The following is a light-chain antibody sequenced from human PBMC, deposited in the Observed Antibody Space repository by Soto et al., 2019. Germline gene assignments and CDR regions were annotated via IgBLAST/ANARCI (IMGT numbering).Light chain of an antibody. CDR2: AAY. J-gene: IGKJ4*01. V-gene: IGKV1-17*01. Sequence: DIQMTQSPSSLSASVGDRVTITCRASQGIGSDLGWYQQKPGKAPKRLIYAAYSLKSGVPSRFSGRGSGTEFTLSVSSLQPEDFATFSCLQHDSDPPAVGVGTKVEIK. CDR3: LQHDSDPPA. CDR1: QGIGSD.